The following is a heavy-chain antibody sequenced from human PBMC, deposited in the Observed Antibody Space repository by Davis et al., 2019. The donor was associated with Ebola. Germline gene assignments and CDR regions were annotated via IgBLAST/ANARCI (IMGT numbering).Heavy chain of an antibody. V-gene: IGHV1-2*06. CDR2: INPNSGGT. Sequence: ASVKVSCKASGYTFTGYYMHWVRQAPGQGLEWMGRINPNSGGTNYAQKFQGRVTMTRDTSISTAYMELSRLRSDDTAVYYCAREEKVVAALYDYYYGMDVWGKGTTVTVSS. CDR3: AREEKVVAALYDYYYGMDV. CDR1: GYTFTGYY. D-gene: IGHD2-15*01. J-gene: IGHJ6*04.